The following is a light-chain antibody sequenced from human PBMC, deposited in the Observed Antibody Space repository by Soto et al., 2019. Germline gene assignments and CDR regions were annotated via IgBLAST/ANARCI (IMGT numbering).Light chain of an antibody. CDR1: QSVSSY. V-gene: IGKV3-11*01. J-gene: IGKJ1*01. CDR2: AAS. CDR3: QQRSNWPHL. Sequence: EIVLTQSPAPLSLSPGEIATLSCRASQSVSSYLAWYQQKPGQAPRLIIYAASTRSTGNPARCSGSGSVTEFTITIPSLEPAHFAVYYCQQRSNWPHLFGQGTKVDIK.